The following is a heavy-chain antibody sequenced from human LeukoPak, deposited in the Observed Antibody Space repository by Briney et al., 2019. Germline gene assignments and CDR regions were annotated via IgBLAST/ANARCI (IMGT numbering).Heavy chain of an antibody. V-gene: IGHV3-13*01. CDR3: ARPTMTLVRTGTAY. D-gene: IGHD4-17*01. CDR2: IGTIGDT. CDR1: GFTFSSSD. Sequence: PGGSLRLSCAASGFTFSSSDMHWVRQPTGKVLEWVSAIGTIGDTYYPGSVKGRFTISRENAKNTLYLQMNSLRAGDTAVYYCARPTMTLVRTGTAYWGPGTLVIVSS. J-gene: IGHJ4*02.